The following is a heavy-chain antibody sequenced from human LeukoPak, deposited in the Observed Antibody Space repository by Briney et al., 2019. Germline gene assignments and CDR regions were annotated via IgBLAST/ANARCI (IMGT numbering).Heavy chain of an antibody. V-gene: IGHV3-7*01. CDR3: ARDPAFGEPWDY. J-gene: IGHJ4*02. CDR1: GFSFSTYT. Sequence: GGSLRLSCAASGFSFSTYTMNWVRQAPGKGLEWVANIKQDGSEKYYVDSVKGRFTISRDNANNSLYLQMNSLRAEDTAVYYCARDPAFGEPWDYWGQGTLVTVSS. D-gene: IGHD3-10*01. CDR2: IKQDGSEK.